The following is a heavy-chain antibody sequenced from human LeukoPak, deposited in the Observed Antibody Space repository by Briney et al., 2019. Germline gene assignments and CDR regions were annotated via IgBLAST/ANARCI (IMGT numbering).Heavy chain of an antibody. CDR1: GFTVSSKF. J-gene: IGHJ4*02. CDR3: ARARNYYDSSGYHADF. V-gene: IGHV3-66*01. CDR2: IYSCGRT. D-gene: IGHD3-22*01. Sequence: GGSLRLSCAASGFTVSSKFMSWVRQAPGKGLEWVSVIYSCGRTYYADSVKGRFTISRDNSKNTLYLQMNSLRAEDTAVYYCARARNYYDSSGYHADFWGQGTLVTVSS.